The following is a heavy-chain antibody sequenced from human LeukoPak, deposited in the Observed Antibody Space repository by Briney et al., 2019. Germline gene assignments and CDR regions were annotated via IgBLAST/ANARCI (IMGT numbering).Heavy chain of an antibody. J-gene: IGHJ2*01. V-gene: IGHV3-13*01. CDR1: GFTFSTYD. D-gene: IGHD6-19*01. CDR3: AREGLSSVWFVWYFDL. Sequence: PGGSLRLSCEASGFTFSTYDMHWVRQPIGRGLEWVSAIGTVGDTYYPGSVKGRFTISRENAKNSLYLQMDSLTAGDTAVYYCAREGLSSVWFVWYFDLWGRGTLVTVSS. CDR2: IGTVGDT.